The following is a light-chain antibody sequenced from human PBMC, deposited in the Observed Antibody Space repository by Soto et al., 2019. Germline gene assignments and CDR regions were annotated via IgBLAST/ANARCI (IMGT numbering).Light chain of an antibody. CDR3: QKFYDYPLT. CDR2: DAS. V-gene: IGKV1D-13*01. Sequence: AIQLTQSPSSLSASVGDRVTITCRASQGISTLFAWYQQKPGKAPKLLIYDASSLESGVPSRFSGSGSGADFTLTISSLQPEDFETYYCQKFYDYPLTFGGGTKLDI. CDR1: QGISTL. J-gene: IGKJ4*01.